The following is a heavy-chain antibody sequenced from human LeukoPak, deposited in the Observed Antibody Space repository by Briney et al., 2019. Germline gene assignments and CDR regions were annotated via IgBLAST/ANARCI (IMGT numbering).Heavy chain of an antibody. CDR2: ISAYNGNT. V-gene: IGHV1-18*01. Sequence: ASVKVSCKASGYTFTSYGISWVRQAPGQGLEWMGWISAYNGNTNYAQKLQGRVTMTTDTSTSTVYMELRSLRSDDTAVYYCARFFDSYDFWSGYWFDPWGQGTLVTVSS. CDR1: GYTFTSYG. J-gene: IGHJ5*02. D-gene: IGHD3-3*01. CDR3: ARFFDSYDFWSGYWFDP.